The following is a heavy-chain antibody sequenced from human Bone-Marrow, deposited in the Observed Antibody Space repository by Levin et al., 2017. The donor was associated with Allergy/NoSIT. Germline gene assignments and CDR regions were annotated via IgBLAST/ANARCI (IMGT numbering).Heavy chain of an antibody. D-gene: IGHD3-10*01. CDR1: GFTYLSYG. Sequence: PGGSLRLSCAASGFTYLSYGMHWVRQAPGKGLEWVAVISHDGSKAYYADSVRGRFTISRDNSKNTLFLQMNSLRAEDTAIYYCAKDKITYYYYMDAWGKGTTVTVSS. V-gene: IGHV3-30*18. CDR3: AKDKITYYYYMDA. CDR2: ISHDGSKA. J-gene: IGHJ6*03.